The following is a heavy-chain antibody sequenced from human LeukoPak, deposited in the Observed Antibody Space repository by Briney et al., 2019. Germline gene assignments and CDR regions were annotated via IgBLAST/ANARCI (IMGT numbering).Heavy chain of an antibody. Sequence: PGGALRLSCAASGFTFTNYWMSWVRQAPGNGLELVANIKQDRSEKYYVDSVKGRFTISRDNAKNSLYLQMNSLRAEDTAVYYCARDRRDWPLGFYYMDVWGKGTTVTISS. J-gene: IGHJ6*03. CDR3: ARDRRDWPLGFYYMDV. CDR1: GFTFTNYW. V-gene: IGHV3-7*01. CDR2: IKQDRSEK. D-gene: IGHD3-9*01.